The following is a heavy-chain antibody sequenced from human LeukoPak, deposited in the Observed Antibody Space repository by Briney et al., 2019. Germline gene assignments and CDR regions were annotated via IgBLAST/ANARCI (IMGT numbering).Heavy chain of an antibody. CDR2: INPNSGGT. Sequence: GASVKVSCKASGYTFTGYYMHWVRQAPGQGLEWMGWINPNSGGTNYAQKFQGRVTMTRDTSISTAYMELSRLRSDDTAVYYCARDTESIAAAGTGDYWGQGTLVTVSS. CDR1: GYTFTGYY. CDR3: ARDTESIAAAGTGDY. D-gene: IGHD6-13*01. V-gene: IGHV1-2*02. J-gene: IGHJ4*02.